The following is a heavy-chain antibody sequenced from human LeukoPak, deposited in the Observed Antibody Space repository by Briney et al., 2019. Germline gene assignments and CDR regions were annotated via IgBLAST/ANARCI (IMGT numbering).Heavy chain of an antibody. D-gene: IGHD2-15*01. CDR2: INSDGSST. Sequence: GGSLRLSCAASGFTFSDYWMHWVRHAPGEGLVWVSRINSDGSSTNYADSVKGRSTIHRDNAKNTLYLQMNSLRVEDTAVYYCTRVIVGRSGFDPWGQGTLVTVSS. CDR3: TRVIVGRSGFDP. CDR1: GFTFSDYW. J-gene: IGHJ5*02. V-gene: IGHV3-74*01.